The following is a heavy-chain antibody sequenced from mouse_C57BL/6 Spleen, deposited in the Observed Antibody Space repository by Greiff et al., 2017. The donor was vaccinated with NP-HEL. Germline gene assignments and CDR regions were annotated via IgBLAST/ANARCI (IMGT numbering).Heavy chain of an antibody. D-gene: IGHD2-5*01. CDR1: GYTFTDYY. Sequence: QVHVKQSGAELVRPGASVKLSCKASGYTFTDYYINWVKQRPGQGLEWIARIYPGSGNTYYNEKFKGKATLTAEKSSSTAYMQLSSLTSEDSAVYFCARDSNYGYFDYWGQGTTLTVSS. CDR2: IYPGSGNT. CDR3: ARDSNYGYFDY. J-gene: IGHJ2*01. V-gene: IGHV1-76*01.